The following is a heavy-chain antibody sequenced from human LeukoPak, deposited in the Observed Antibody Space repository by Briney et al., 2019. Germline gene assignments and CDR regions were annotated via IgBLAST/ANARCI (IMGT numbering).Heavy chain of an antibody. CDR3: ARPYCRSTSCPFDP. Sequence: GGSLRLSCAASGFTFSSYEMNWVRQAPGKGLEWVAVISYDGSNKYYADSVKGRFTISRDNSKNTLYLQMNSLRAEDTAVYYCARPYCRSTSCPFDPWGQGTLVTVSS. J-gene: IGHJ5*02. CDR2: ISYDGSNK. CDR1: GFTFSSYE. D-gene: IGHD2-2*01. V-gene: IGHV3-30*04.